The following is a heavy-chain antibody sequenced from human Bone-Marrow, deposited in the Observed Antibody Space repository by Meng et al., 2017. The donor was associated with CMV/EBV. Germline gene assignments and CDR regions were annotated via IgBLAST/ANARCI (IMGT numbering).Heavy chain of an antibody. J-gene: IGHJ3*02. V-gene: IGHV3-9*01. CDR2: ITWNSNSI. CDR1: GFTFDDYA. CDR3: ARPITGGDAFDI. D-gene: IGHD7-27*01. Sequence: GGSLRLSCAASGFTFDDYAMHWVRQAPGKGLEWVSGITWNSNSIGYADSVTGRFTISRDNAKNSLYLQMNSLRAEDTALYYCARPITGGDAFDIWGQGTMVTVSS.